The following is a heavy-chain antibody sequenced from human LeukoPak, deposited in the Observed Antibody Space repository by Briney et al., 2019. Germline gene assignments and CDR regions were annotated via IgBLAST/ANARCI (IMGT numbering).Heavy chain of an antibody. CDR3: ARDSYYYDSSGSHPPDAFDI. V-gene: IGHV3-21*01. CDR2: ISSSSSYI. Sequence: GGSLRLSCAASGFTFSSYSMNWVRQAPGKGLEWVSSISSSSSYIYYADSVKGRFTISRDNAKNSLYLQMNSLRAEDTAVYYCARDSYYYDSSGSHPPDAFDIWGQGTMVTVSS. D-gene: IGHD3-22*01. CDR1: GFTFSSYS. J-gene: IGHJ3*02.